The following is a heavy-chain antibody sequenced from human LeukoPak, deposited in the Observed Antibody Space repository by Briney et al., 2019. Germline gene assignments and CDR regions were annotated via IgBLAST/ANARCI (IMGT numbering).Heavy chain of an antibody. CDR1: GGSISRYY. CDR2: IYYTGST. CDR3: ARDIVRGEDAFDI. D-gene: IGHD3-10*01. Sequence: SETLSLTCTVSGGSISRYYWSWIRQPPGKGLEWIGFIYYTGSTNYNPSLKSRVTISVDTSKNQFSLKLTSVTAADTAVYYCARDIVRGEDAFDIWGQGTMVTVSS. J-gene: IGHJ3*02. V-gene: IGHV4-59*12.